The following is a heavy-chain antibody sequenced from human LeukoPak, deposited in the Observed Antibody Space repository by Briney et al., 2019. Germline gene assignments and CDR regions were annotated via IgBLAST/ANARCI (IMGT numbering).Heavy chain of an antibody. CDR2: INPSGGST. CDR3: ASPWGGSSWYRADPPPFDY. J-gene: IGHJ4*02. D-gene: IGHD6-13*01. V-gene: IGHV1-46*01. CDR1: GYTFTSYY. Sequence: ASVKVSCKASGYTFTSYYMHWVRQAPGQGLEWMGIINPSGGSTSYAQKFQGRVTMTRDTSTSTVYMELSSLRSEDTAVYYCASPWGGSSWYRADPPPFDYWGQGTLVTVSS.